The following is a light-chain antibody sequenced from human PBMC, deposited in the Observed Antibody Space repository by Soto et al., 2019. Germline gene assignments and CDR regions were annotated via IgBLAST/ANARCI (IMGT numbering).Light chain of an antibody. V-gene: IGKV1-6*01. CDR3: LQDATYPYT. CDR1: QDVKND. CDR2: AIS. J-gene: IGKJ2*01. Sequence: AVRMTQSLSSLSASVGDRVTNACRASQDVKNDLGWYQQKPGQAPKLLIYAISTLQSGVPSRFSGSGSGTDFTLTISSLQPEDSATYYCLQDATYPYTFGQGTNLEI.